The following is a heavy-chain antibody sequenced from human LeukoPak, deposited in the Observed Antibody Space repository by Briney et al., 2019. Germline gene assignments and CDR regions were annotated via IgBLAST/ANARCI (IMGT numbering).Heavy chain of an antibody. CDR2: IKQDGSEK. CDR1: GFTFSSYW. V-gene: IGHV3-7*01. D-gene: IGHD2-21*02. J-gene: IGHJ4*02. Sequence: GSLRLSCAASGFTFSSYWMSWVRQAPGKGLEWVANIKQDGSEKYYADSVKGRFTISRDNAKNSLYLQMNSLRAEDTAVYYCASRLAYCGGDCYSDDYWGQGTLVTVSS. CDR3: ASRLAYCGGDCYSDDY.